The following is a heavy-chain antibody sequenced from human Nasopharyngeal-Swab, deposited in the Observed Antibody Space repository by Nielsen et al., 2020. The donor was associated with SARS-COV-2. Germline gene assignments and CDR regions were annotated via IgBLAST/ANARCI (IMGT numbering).Heavy chain of an antibody. V-gene: IGHV3-21*01. Sequence: GGSLRLSCAASGFTFSSYSMNWVRQAPGKGLEWVSSISSSSSYIYYADSVKGRFTISRDNAKNSLYLQMNSLRAEDTAVYYCARDQIPSYYYDSSGPNQIDYWGQGTLVTVLL. J-gene: IGHJ4*02. CDR2: ISSSSSYI. CDR1: GFTFSSYS. D-gene: IGHD3-22*01. CDR3: ARDQIPSYYYDSSGPNQIDY.